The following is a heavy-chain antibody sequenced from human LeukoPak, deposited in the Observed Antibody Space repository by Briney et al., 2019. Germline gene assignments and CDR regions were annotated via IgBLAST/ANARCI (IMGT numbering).Heavy chain of an antibody. J-gene: IGHJ4*02. Sequence: SETLSLTCTVSGGSISSYYWSWIRQPAGKGLEWIGRIYTSGGTNYNPSLKSRATMSVDTSKNQFSLKLSSVTAADTAVYYCARATYYYDSSGTWYFDYWGQGTLVTVS. D-gene: IGHD3-22*01. CDR2: IYTSGGT. V-gene: IGHV4-4*07. CDR3: ARATYYYDSSGTWYFDY. CDR1: GGSISSYY.